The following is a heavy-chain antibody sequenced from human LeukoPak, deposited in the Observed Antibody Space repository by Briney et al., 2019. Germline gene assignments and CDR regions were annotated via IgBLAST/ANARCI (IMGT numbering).Heavy chain of an antibody. CDR2: IYSGGST. CDR3: AGSAYTYGTPYYFDS. D-gene: IGHD5-18*01. Sequence: GGSLRLSCAASGFTVSSNHMSWVRQAPGKGLEWVSVIYSGGSTYYADSVKGRFTISRDNSKNTLYLQMNSLRAEDTAVYYCAGSAYTYGTPYYFDSWGQGTLVTVSS. J-gene: IGHJ4*02. V-gene: IGHV3-53*01. CDR1: GFTVSSNH.